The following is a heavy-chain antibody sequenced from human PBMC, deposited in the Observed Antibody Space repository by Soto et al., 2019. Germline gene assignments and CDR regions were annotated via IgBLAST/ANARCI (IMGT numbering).Heavy chain of an antibody. J-gene: IGHJ6*02. V-gene: IGHV4-39*01. D-gene: IGHD4-17*01. CDR1: GGSISSSSYY. CDR2: IYYSGSA. Sequence: SDTLSLTCTVSGGSISSSSYYWRWIRQPPWKGLEWIGSIYYSGSAYYNPSLKSRVTISVDTSKNQFSLKLSSVTAADTAVYYCARHIRTDYGDRIYYYYYGMDVWGQGXTVTVSS. CDR3: ARHIRTDYGDRIYYYYYGMDV.